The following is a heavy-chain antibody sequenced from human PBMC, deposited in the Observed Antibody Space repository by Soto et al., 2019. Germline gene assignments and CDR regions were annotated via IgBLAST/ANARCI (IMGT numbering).Heavy chain of an antibody. CDR3: ARVPGP. CDR2: IYHSGST. CDR1: GGSISSGGYS. Sequence: LQLQESGSGLVQHSQTLSLTCAVSGGSISSGGYSWSWIRQPPGKGLEWIGYIYHSGSTYYNPSLKSRVTISVDRSKNQFSRKLSSVTAADTAVHYCARVPGPWGQGTLVTFSS. V-gene: IGHV4-30-2*01. J-gene: IGHJ5*02.